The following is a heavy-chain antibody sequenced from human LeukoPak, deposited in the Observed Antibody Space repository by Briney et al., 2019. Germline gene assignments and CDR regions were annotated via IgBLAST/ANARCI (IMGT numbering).Heavy chain of an antibody. CDR3: ARDYGDYGGWFDP. CDR2: INPNSGAT. J-gene: IGHJ5*02. Sequence: ASVKVSCKASGYTFTDFYLHWVRQAPGQGLEWMGLINPNSGATNYAQNFQGRVTMTRDTSISTAYMELSRLRSDDTAVYYCARDYGDYGGWFDPWGQGTLVTVSS. CDR1: GYTFTDFY. D-gene: IGHD4-17*01. V-gene: IGHV1-2*02.